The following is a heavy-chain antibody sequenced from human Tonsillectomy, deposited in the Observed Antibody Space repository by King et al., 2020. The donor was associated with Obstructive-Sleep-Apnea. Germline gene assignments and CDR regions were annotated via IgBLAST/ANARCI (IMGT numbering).Heavy chain of an antibody. CDR3: TRQVITFGGVIVS. D-gene: IGHD3-16*02. CDR1: GFTFSGSA. J-gene: IGHJ5*02. CDR2: IRSKANSYAT. V-gene: IGHV3-73*01. Sequence: VQLVESGGGLVQPGGSLKLSCAASGFTFSGSAMHWVRQASGKGLEWVGRIRSKANSYATAYAASVKGRLTISRDDSKNTAYLQMNSLKTEDTAVYYCTRQVITFGGVIVSWGQGTLVTVSS.